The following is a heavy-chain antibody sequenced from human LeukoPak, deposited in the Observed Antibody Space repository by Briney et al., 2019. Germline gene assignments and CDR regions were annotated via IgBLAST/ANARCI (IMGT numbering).Heavy chain of an antibody. CDR2: ISGSGGFT. D-gene: IGHD3-22*01. CDR3: ARLDTYFDL. V-gene: IGHV3-23*01. CDR1: GFIFNNFA. J-gene: IGHJ4*02. Sequence: GGSLRLSCAASGFIFNNFAMSWVRQAPGKGLEWLSSISGSGGFTYYADSVKGRFTTSRDNSKNTLYLQMSSLRADDTAVYFCARLDTYFDLWGQGTLVTVSS.